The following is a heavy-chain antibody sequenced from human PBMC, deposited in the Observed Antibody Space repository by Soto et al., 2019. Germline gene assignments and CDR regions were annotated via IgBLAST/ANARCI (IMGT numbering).Heavy chain of an antibody. J-gene: IGHJ4*02. CDR2: ISAYNGNT. D-gene: IGHD3-22*01. V-gene: IGHV1-18*01. CDR1: GYTFTSYG. CDR3: ARDDKTYYYDSSGYYPSRY. Sequence: QVQLVQSGAEVKKPGASVKVSCKASGYTFTSYGISWVRQAPGQGLEWMGWISAYNGNTNYAQKLQGRVTMTTDTSTSTAYMELRSLRSDDTAVYYCARDDKTYYYDSSGYYPSRYWRQGTLVTVSS.